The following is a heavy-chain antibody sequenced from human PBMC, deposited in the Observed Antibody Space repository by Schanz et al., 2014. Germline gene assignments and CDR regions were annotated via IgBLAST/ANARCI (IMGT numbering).Heavy chain of an antibody. V-gene: IGHV3-21*04. J-gene: IGHJ4*02. CDR3: ARAGSGAGFLTE. CDR2: ISSSSSYI. D-gene: IGHD3-10*01. CDR1: GFTFSRYW. Sequence: EVQLVESGGGLVQPGGSLRLCCVASGFTFSRYWMTWVRQAPGKGLEWVSYISSSSSYIYYADSMKGRFTISRPNSKNTLYLHMNSLRPEDTAVYYCARAGSGAGFLTEWGQGTLVTVSS.